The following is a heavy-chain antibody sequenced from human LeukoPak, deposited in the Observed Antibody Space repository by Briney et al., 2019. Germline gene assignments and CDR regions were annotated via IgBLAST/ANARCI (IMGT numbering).Heavy chain of an antibody. CDR2: VYYSGST. CDR3: ARHGSGSYSYAFDI. V-gene: IGHV4-38-2*02. Sequence: SETLSLTCTVSGYSINSAYYWGWIRQPPGKGLEWIGSVYYSGSTYYNPSLKSRVTISVDTSKNQFSLKLSSVTAADTAVYYCARHGSGSYSYAFDIWGQGTMVTVSS. J-gene: IGHJ3*02. CDR1: GYSINSAYY. D-gene: IGHD3-10*01.